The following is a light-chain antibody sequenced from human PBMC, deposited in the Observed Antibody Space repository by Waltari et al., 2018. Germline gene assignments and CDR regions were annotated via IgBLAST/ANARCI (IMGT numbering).Light chain of an antibody. V-gene: IGLV3-1*01. J-gene: IGLJ1*01. CDR2: QDN. CDR1: QLGATY. Sequence: SYALTQPPSVSVSPGQTASIPCPGDQLGATYAPWSQQKPGQSPVLVIYQDNERPSGIPERFSGSNSGNTATLTISGTQAMDEADYYCQAWDSTSYVFGTGTKVTVL. CDR3: QAWDSTSYV.